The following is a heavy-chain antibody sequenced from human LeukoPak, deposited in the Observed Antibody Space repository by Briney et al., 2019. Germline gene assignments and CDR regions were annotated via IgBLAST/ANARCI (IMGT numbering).Heavy chain of an antibody. CDR3: STYYFDSSGYLTGFDY. V-gene: IGHV4-39*01. CDR1: GGSISGSSWF. J-gene: IGHJ4*02. CDR2: VSSGGTT. D-gene: IGHD3-22*01. Sequence: PSETLSLTCTVSGGSISGSSWFWGWSRQPPGKGLEWIGSVSSGGTTYSNPPLKSRVTISVGTSKTQLSLKLSNVTAADTAIYYCSTYYFDSSGYLTGFDYWGRGTLVTVSS.